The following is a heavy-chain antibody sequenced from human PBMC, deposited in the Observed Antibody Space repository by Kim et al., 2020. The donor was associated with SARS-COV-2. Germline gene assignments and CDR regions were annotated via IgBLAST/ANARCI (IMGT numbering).Heavy chain of an antibody. Sequence: GRSLRLSCAASGFTFSSYGMHWVRQAPGKGLEWVAVISYDGSNKYYADSVKGRFTISRDNSKNTLYLQMNSLRAEDTAVYYCARDRGGQQLSYWYFDLWGRGTLVTVSS. D-gene: IGHD6-13*01. J-gene: IGHJ2*01. CDR2: ISYDGSNK. V-gene: IGHV3-33*05. CDR1: GFTFSSYG. CDR3: ARDRGGQQLSYWYFDL.